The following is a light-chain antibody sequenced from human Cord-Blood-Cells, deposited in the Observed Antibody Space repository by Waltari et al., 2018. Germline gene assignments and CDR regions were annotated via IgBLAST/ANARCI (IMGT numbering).Light chain of an antibody. Sequence: QSVLTQPPSVSGAPGQRVTTSCTGSSSNIGAGYDVHWYQQLPGTATKLLLVGNSNPPPGVADRLSGSKCGTSASPAITGLQAEDEADYYCQSYYSSLRGSVVFGGGTKLTVL. CDR1: SSNIGAGYD. CDR2: GNS. CDR3: QSYYSSLRGSVV. J-gene: IGLJ2*01. V-gene: IGLV1-40*01.